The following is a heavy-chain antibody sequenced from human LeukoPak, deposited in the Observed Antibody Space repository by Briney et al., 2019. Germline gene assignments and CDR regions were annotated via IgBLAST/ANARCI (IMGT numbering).Heavy chain of an antibody. Sequence: PSGTLSLTCAVSGAPISSNNWWWSWVRQPPGKGLEWIGEIYHSGSTNYNPSLKSRVTISVDTSKNQFSLKLSSVTAADTAVYYCARAWGGIDYWGQGTLVTVSS. D-gene: IGHD3-16*01. CDR1: GAPISSNNW. V-gene: IGHV4-4*02. CDR3: ARAWGGIDY. CDR2: IYHSGST. J-gene: IGHJ4*02.